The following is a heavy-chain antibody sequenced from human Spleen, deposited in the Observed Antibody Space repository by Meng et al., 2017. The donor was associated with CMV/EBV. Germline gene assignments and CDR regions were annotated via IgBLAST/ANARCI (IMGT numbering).Heavy chain of an antibody. D-gene: IGHD4/OR15-4a*01. CDR1: AFTFSSYD. CDR3: AKDGASYYLDY. J-gene: IGHJ4*02. V-gene: IGHV3-30*18. Sequence: CAASAFTFSSYDMPWVRQAPGKGLEWVAVISYGGSNKYYADSVKGRFAISRDNSKSTLYLQMNGLRADDTAIYYCAKDGASYYLDYWGQGTLVTVSS. CDR2: ISYGGSNK.